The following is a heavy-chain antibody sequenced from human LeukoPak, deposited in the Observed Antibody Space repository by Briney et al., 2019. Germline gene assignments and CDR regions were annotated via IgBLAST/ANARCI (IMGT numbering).Heavy chain of an antibody. CDR1: GGSISSYY. Sequence: PSETLSLTCTVSGGSISSYYWSWIRQPPGKGLEWIGYIYYSGSTNYNPSLKSRVTISVDTSKNQFSLKLSSVTAADTAVYYCARVKRYYYNSWYYQYYFDHWGQGTLVTVSS. D-gene: IGHD3-22*01. CDR2: IYYSGST. V-gene: IGHV4-59*01. J-gene: IGHJ4*02. CDR3: ARVKRYYYNSWYYQYYFDH.